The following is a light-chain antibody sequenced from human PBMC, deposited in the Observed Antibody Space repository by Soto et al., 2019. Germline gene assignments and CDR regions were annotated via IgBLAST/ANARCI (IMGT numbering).Light chain of an antibody. Sequence: EIVLTQSPATLSLSPGDRATLSCRASQSVSSYLAWYQQKPGQAPRLLIYDASNRATGIPARISGSASGTDFTLTITSLGPADFAVYYCLQRSNRPSTFGGGTKVETK. CDR3: LQRSNRPST. CDR1: QSVSSY. J-gene: IGKJ4*01. CDR2: DAS. V-gene: IGKV3-11*01.